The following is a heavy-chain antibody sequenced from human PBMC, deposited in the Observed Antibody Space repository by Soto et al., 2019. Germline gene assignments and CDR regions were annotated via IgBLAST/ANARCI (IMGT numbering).Heavy chain of an antibody. V-gene: IGHV1-3*01. D-gene: IGHD6-6*01. CDR3: ARGSIAVPKIYYYYYMDF. J-gene: IGHJ6*03. Sequence: QVQLVQSGAEVKKPGASVKVSCKASGYTFSTYAMHWVRQAPGQRLEWMGWINAGNGNTKYSQKFQGRVTINRDTSASTAYMELSSLRSEDTAMYYCARGSIAVPKIYYYYYMDFWGKGTTVTVSS. CDR2: INAGNGNT. CDR1: GYTFSTYA.